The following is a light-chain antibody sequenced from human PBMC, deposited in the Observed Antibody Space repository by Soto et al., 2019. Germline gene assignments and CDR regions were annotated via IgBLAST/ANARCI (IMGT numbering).Light chain of an antibody. CDR2: GAS. V-gene: IGKV3-20*01. CDR1: QSVSSSY. CDR3: QQYGSSIFN. Sequence: EIVLTQSPGTLSLSPGERATLSCRASQSVSSSYLAWYQQKPGQAPRLLIYGASGRATGIPDRFSGSGSGTDFPLTISRLEPEDFALYYCQQYGSSIFNFGPGTKVDIK. J-gene: IGKJ3*01.